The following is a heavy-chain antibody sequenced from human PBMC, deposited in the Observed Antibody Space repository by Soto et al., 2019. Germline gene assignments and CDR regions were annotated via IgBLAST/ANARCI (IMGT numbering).Heavy chain of an antibody. Sequence: PTLLNPAQTISLTSTVSGFSLSKPIMGVSWTRQPPGKALECLAHIFSNDEKSYSTSLKSRLTISRDTSKSQVVLTMTNMDPVDTATYYCARIQRISMIVVSKPYFDYWGQGALVSVSS. V-gene: IGHV2-26*01. D-gene: IGHD3-22*01. CDR2: IFSNDEK. J-gene: IGHJ4*02. CDR1: GFSLSKPIMG. CDR3: ARIQRISMIVVSKPYFDY.